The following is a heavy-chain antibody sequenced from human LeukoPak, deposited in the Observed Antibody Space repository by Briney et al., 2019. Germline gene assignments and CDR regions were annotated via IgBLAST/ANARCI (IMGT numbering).Heavy chain of an antibody. CDR1: GFMFSNYA. CDR3: AKGQQLVKLDY. J-gene: IGHJ4*02. CDR2: ISYDGSNK. Sequence: GGSLRLSCVASGFMFSNYATHWVRQAPGKGLEWVAVISYDGSNKYYADSVKGRFTISRDNSKNTLYLQMNSLRAEDTAVYYCAKGQQLVKLDYWGQGTLVTVSS. V-gene: IGHV3-30*18. D-gene: IGHD6-6*01.